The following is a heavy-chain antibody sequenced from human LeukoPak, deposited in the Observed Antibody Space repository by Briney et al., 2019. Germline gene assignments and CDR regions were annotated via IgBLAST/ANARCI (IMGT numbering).Heavy chain of an antibody. V-gene: IGHV6-1*01. CDR2: TYYRPKWYN. CDR3: ARGDYCSSTSCYSDAFDI. Sequence: SQTLSLTCAISGDSVSSNSAAWNWIRQSPSRGLEWLGRTYYRPKWYNDYAVSVKSRITINPDTSKNQFSLQLNSVTPEDTAVYYCARGDYCSSTSCYSDAFDIWGQGTMVTVSS. D-gene: IGHD2-2*01. J-gene: IGHJ3*02. CDR1: GDSVSSNSAA.